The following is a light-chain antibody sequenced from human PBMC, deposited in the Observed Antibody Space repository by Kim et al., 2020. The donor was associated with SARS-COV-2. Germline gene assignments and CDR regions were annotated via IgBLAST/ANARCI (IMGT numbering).Light chain of an antibody. CDR2: RNN. CDR1: SNNVGYQG. Sequence: QAGLTQPPSVSKGLGQTATLACAGNSNNVGYQGASWLQQHQGHPPKLLSYRNNNRPSGISERLSASRSGNTASLTITGLQPEDEADYYCSAWDSSLNAGVFGGGTKLTVL. V-gene: IGLV10-54*01. CDR3: SAWDSSLNAGV. J-gene: IGLJ2*01.